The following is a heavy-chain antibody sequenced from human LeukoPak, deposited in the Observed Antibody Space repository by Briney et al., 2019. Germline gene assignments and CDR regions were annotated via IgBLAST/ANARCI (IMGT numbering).Heavy chain of an antibody. J-gene: IGHJ4*02. D-gene: IGHD6-13*01. CDR3: ARHNINWYIDC. CDR2: IYYSGST. Sequence: SETLSLTCTVSGGSVSSGSYYWSWIRQPPGKGLEWIGYIYYSGSTNYNPSLKSRVTISVDTSKNQFSLKLTSVTAADTAVYYCARHNINWYIDCWGQGTLVTVSA. V-gene: IGHV4-61*01. CDR1: GGSVSSGSYY.